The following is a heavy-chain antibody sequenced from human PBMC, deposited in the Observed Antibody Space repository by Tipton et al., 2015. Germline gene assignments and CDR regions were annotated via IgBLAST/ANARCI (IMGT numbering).Heavy chain of an antibody. Sequence: VQLVQSGGGLIQPGGSLRLSCGASGLTVSHNYMSWVRQAPGKGLEWVSVMYSGGGTKYADSVKGRFTISRDNFKNTLDLQMNSLRVEDTAIYYCVRERNSGYEFDYWGQGTRVTVSS. D-gene: IGHD5-12*01. J-gene: IGHJ4*02. V-gene: IGHV3-53*01. CDR1: GLTVSHNY. CDR2: MYSGGGT. CDR3: VRERNSGYEFDY.